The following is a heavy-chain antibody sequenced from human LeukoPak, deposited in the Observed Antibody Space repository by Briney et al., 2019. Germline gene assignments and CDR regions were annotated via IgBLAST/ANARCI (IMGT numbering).Heavy chain of an antibody. CDR3: ARGGGSYLFDY. D-gene: IGHD1-26*01. J-gene: IGHJ4*02. CDR1: GYTLTELS. CDR2: FDPEDGET. V-gene: IGHV1-24*01. Sequence: ASVKVSCKVSGYTLTELSMHWVRQAPGKGLEWMGGFDPEDGETIYAQKFQGRVTMTTDTSTSTAYMELRSLRSDDTAVYYCARGGGSYLFDYWGQGTLVTVSS.